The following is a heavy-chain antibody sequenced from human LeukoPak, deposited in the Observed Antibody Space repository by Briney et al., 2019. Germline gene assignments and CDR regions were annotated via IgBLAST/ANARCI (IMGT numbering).Heavy chain of an antibody. Sequence: PSETLSLTCTVSGGSISSYYWSWLRQPPGKGLEWVGYIYYSGSTNYNPSLKSRVTISVDTSKNQFSLKLSSVTAADTAVYYCARDSGSRWFDPWGQGTLVTVSS. V-gene: IGHV4-59*01. J-gene: IGHJ5*02. CDR3: ARDSGSRWFDP. CDR2: IYYSGST. CDR1: GGSISSYY. D-gene: IGHD3-22*01.